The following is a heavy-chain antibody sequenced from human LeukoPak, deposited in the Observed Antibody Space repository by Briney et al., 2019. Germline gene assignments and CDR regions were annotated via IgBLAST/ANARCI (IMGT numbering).Heavy chain of an antibody. CDR2: IYSGGST. D-gene: IGHD1-26*01. CDR1: GFTVSSNY. V-gene: IGHV3-53*01. CDR3: ARGEGQNPKISWVY. J-gene: IGHJ4*02. Sequence: GGSLRLSCAASGFTVSSNYMSWVRQAPGKGLEWVSVIYSGGSTYYADSVKGRFTISRDNSKDTLYLQMDSLRAEDTAVYYCARGEGQNPKISWVYWGQEPLV.